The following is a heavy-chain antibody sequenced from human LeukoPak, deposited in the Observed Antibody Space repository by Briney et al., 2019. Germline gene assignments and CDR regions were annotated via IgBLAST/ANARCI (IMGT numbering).Heavy chain of an antibody. Sequence: PSETLSLTCTISGGSISSDYWSWIRQPAGKGLEWIGRIYTSGSTNYNPSLKSRITMSADTSTKQFSLKLSSVTAAGTAVYYCARDVRVAGTYNFDYWGQGTLVTVSS. CDR2: IYTSGST. J-gene: IGHJ4*02. CDR1: GGSISSDY. V-gene: IGHV4-4*07. D-gene: IGHD6-19*01. CDR3: ARDVRVAGTYNFDY.